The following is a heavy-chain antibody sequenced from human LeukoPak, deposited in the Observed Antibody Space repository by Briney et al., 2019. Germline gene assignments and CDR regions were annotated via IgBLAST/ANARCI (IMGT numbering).Heavy chain of an antibody. CDR2: IYPGDSDT. J-gene: IGHJ4*02. Sequence: GEPLKISCKGSGYNFPTYWIAWVRQMPGKGLECMGIIYPGDSDTTYSPSFQGQVTISADKSISTAYLQCSSLKASDTAMYYCARRVTGRGLYYFDYWGQRTLVTVSS. D-gene: IGHD7-27*01. CDR1: GYNFPTYW. V-gene: IGHV5-51*01. CDR3: ARRVTGRGLYYFDY.